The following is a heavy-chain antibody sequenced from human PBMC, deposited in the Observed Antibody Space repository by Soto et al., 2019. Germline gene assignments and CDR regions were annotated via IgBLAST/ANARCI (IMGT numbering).Heavy chain of an antibody. CDR3: AGDPAASGFVLEI. Sequence: GGSLRLSCAASGFTFRTYAMHWVRQAPGKGLEWVAYIWADGSKKVYADSVKGRFSISRDNSQNRFSLHMNSLRAEDTAIYYCAGDPAASGFVLEIWGLGTMVTVSS. J-gene: IGHJ3*02. CDR1: GFTFRTYA. CDR2: IWADGSKK. V-gene: IGHV3-33*01. D-gene: IGHD2-21*01.